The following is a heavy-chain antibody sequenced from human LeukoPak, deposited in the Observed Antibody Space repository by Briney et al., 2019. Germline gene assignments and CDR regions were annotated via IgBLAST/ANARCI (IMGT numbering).Heavy chain of an antibody. V-gene: IGHV1-69*06. D-gene: IGHD1-1*01. Sequence: GASVKVSCKASGGTFSSYAISWVRQAPGQGLEWMGGIIPIFGTANYAQKFQGRVTITADKSTSTAYMELSSLRSEDTAVYYCAGTAGGFWFDPWGQGTLVTVSS. CDR1: GGTFSSYA. CDR2: IIPIFGTA. CDR3: AGTAGGFWFDP. J-gene: IGHJ5*02.